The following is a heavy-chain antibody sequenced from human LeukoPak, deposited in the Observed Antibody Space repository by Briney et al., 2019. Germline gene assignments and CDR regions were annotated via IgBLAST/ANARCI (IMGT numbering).Heavy chain of an antibody. D-gene: IGHD3-16*02. J-gene: IGHJ3*02. V-gene: IGHV4-34*01. CDR2: INHSGSA. CDR3: ARTPCYDYIWGSYRYTGDSAFDI. Sequence: SETLPLICAVYGGSFSGYYWSWIRQPPGKGLEWIGEINHSGSANYNPSLKSRVTISVDTSKNQFSLNLSSVTAADTAVYYWARTPCYDYIWGSYRYTGDSAFDIWGQGTMVTVSS. CDR1: GGSFSGYY.